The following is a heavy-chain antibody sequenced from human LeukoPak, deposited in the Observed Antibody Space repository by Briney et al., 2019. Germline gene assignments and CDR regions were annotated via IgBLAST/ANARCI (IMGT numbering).Heavy chain of an antibody. CDR3: ARGYSSGWNDAFDI. Sequence: SETLSLTCAVSGGSISSSNWWSWVRQPPGKGLEWIGEIYHSGSTNYNPSLKSRVTISVDKSKNQFSLKLSSVTAADTAVYYCARGYSSGWNDAFDIWGQGTMVTVSS. J-gene: IGHJ3*02. CDR1: GGSISSSNW. D-gene: IGHD6-19*01. V-gene: IGHV4-4*02. CDR2: IYHSGST.